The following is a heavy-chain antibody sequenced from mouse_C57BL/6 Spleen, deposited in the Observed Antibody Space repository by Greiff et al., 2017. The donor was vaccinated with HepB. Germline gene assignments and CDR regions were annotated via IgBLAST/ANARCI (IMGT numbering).Heavy chain of an antibody. CDR2: INPGSGGT. V-gene: IGHV1-54*01. J-gene: IGHJ2*01. D-gene: IGHD1-1*01. CDR3: ARKEDGSSLFDY. CDR1: GYAFTNYL. Sequence: QVQLQQSGAELVRPGPSVKVSCKASGYAFTNYLIEWVKQRPGQGLEWIGVINPGSGGTNYNEKFKGKATLTADKSSSTAYMQLSRLTSEDSAVYFCARKEDGSSLFDYWGQGTTLTVSS.